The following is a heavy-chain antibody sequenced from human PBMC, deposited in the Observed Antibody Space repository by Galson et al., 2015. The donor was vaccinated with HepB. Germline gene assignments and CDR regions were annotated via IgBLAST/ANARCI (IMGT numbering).Heavy chain of an antibody. CDR3: ARERYYYDSSGYYLDAFDI. CDR1: GYTFTSYA. D-gene: IGHD3-22*01. CDR2: INDGNGNT. J-gene: IGHJ3*02. Sequence: SVRVSCKASGYTFTSYAMHWVRQAPGQRLEWMGWINDGNGNTKYSQKFQGRVTITRDTSASTAYMELSSLRSEDTAVYYCARERYYYDSSGYYLDAFDIWGQGTMVTVSS. V-gene: IGHV1-3*01.